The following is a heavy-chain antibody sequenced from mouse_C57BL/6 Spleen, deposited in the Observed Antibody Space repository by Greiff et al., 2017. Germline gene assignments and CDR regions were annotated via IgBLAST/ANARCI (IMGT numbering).Heavy chain of an antibody. J-gene: IGHJ2*01. Sequence: VQLQQSGAELARPGASVKLSCKASGYTFTSYAISWVKQRTGQGLEWIGEIYPRGGNTYYNEKFKGKATLTADKSSSTAYMELRSLTSEDSAVYFCARFTKVVGGGYFDYWGQGTTLTVSS. CDR1: GYTFTSYA. CDR3: ARFTKVVGGGYFDY. CDR2: IYPRGGNT. D-gene: IGHD1-1*01. V-gene: IGHV1-81*01.